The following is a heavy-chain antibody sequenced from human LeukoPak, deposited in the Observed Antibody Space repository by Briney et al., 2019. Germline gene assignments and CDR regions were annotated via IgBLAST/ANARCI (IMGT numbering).Heavy chain of an antibody. CDR2: IYYSGST. V-gene: IGHV4-31*03. J-gene: IGHJ3*02. Sequence: PSETLSLTCTVSGGSISSGGYYWSWIRQHPGKGLEWIGYIYYSGSTYYNPSLKSRVTISVDTSKNQFSLKLTSVTAADTAVYYCVRHHKYCSSTSCYKVGDPTDAFAIWGLGTMVIVSS. D-gene: IGHD2-2*01. CDR1: GGSISSGGYY. CDR3: VRHHKYCSSTSCYKVGDPTDAFAI.